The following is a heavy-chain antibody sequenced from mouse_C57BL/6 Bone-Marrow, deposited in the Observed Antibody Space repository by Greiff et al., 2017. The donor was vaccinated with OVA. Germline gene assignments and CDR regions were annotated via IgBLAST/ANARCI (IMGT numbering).Heavy chain of an antibody. D-gene: IGHD1-1*02. CDR3: ARGRLWSGFFDY. V-gene: IGHV3-6*01. J-gene: IGHJ2*01. CDR2: ISYDGSN. Sequence: ESGPGLVKPSQSLSLTCSVTGYSITSGYYWNWIRQFPGNKLEWMGYISYDGSNNYNPSLKNRISITRDTSKNQFFLKLNSVTTEDTATYYCARGRLWSGFFDYWGQGTTLTVSS. CDR1: GYSITSGYY.